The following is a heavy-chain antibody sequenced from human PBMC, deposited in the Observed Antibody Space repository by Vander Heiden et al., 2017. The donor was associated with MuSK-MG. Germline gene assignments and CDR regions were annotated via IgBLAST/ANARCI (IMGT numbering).Heavy chain of an antibody. V-gene: IGHV1-69*04. CDR2: IIPMLGIP. D-gene: IGHD3-22*01. CDR3: ARARRTGDGSTYYDNCFDP. Sequence: QVQLVQSGAEVKKPGSSVKVSCKASGSIFTSYAVSWVRQAPGKGIGWREGIIPMLGIPNYARKFQGRLTITADGSTNTVYMELTGLKDEDTAVYYCARARRTGDGSTYYDNCFDPWGQGTLVTVSS. CDR1: GSIFTSYA. J-gene: IGHJ5*02.